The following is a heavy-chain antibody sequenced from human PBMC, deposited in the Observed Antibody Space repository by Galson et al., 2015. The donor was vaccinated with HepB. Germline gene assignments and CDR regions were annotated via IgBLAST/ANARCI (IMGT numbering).Heavy chain of an antibody. D-gene: IGHD6-13*01. J-gene: IGHJ5*02. CDR2: INHSGST. Sequence: ETLSLTCAVYGGSFSGYYWSWIRQPPGKGLEWIGEINHSGSTNYNPSLKSRVTISVDTSKNQFSLKLSSVTAADTAVYYCARGGPHSSSWYWFDPWGQGTLVTVSS. CDR3: ARGGPHSSSWYWFDP. V-gene: IGHV4-34*01. CDR1: GGSFSGYY.